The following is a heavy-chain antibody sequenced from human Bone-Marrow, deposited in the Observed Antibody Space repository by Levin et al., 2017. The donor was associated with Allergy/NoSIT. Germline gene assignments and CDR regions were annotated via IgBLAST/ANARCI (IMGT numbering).Heavy chain of an antibody. V-gene: IGHV3-30*18. CDR3: AKDAYSGSYSPLCYFDY. CDR1: GFTFSSYG. D-gene: IGHD1-26*01. CDR2: ISYDGSNK. Sequence: GESLKISCAASGFTFSSYGMHWVRQAPGKGLEWVAVISYDGSNKYYADSVKGRFTISRDNSKNTLYLQMNSLRAEDTAVYYCAKDAYSGSYSPLCYFDYWGQGTLVTVSS. J-gene: IGHJ4*02.